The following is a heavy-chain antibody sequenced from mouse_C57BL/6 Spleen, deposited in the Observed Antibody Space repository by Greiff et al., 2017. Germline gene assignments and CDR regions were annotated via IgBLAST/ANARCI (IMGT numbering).Heavy chain of an antibody. V-gene: IGHV1-72*01. Sequence: QVQLKQPGAELVKPGASVKLSCKASGYTFTSSWMHWVKQRPGRGLEWIGRIDPNSGGTKYNEKFKSKATLTVDKPSSTAYMQLSSLTSEDSAFYYCAREARYGMAWFAYWRQGTLVTVSA. J-gene: IGHJ3*01. CDR2: IDPNSGGT. CDR1: GYTFTSSW. D-gene: IGHD1-1*01. CDR3: AREARYGMAWFAY.